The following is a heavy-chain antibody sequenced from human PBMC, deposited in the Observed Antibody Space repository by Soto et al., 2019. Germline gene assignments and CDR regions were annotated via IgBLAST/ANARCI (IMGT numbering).Heavy chain of an antibody. CDR3: VKGSRASRPYYFDY. Sequence: TGGSLRLSCAAPGFAFSDYAMSWVRQAPGKGLEWVSAITDDGADTYHADSVKGRFTISRDNSKYTLYLQMTSLRAEDTAVYHCVKGSRASRPYYFDYWGQGTLVTVSS. CDR1: GFAFSDYA. D-gene: IGHD2-15*01. J-gene: IGHJ4*02. V-gene: IGHV3-23*01. CDR2: ITDDGADT.